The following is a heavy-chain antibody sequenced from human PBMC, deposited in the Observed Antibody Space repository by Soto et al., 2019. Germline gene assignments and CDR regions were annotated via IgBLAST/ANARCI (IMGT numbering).Heavy chain of an antibody. V-gene: IGHV4-39*01. CDR1: GGSISSSSYY. J-gene: IGHJ5*02. Sequence: SETLSLTCAVSGGSISSSSYYWGWIRQPPGKGLEWIGSIYYSGNTYYNPSLKSRVTISVDMSKNQFSLKLSSVTAADTAVYYCARHARDGYNWKGNCYDPWGQGTLVTGSS. D-gene: IGHD1-1*01. CDR3: ARHARDGYNWKGNCYDP. CDR2: IYYSGNT.